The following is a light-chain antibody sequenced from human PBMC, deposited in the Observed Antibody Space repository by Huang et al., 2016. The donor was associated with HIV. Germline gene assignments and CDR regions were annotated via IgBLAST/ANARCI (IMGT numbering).Light chain of an antibody. Sequence: DIQMTQSPSTLSAFVGDRVTITCRTSHRISSWLGWYQQKPGKAPNLLISKTSNLDSGVPSRFSGNGSGTEFTLTISGLQPDDLATYYCQQQWTFGQGTKVEI. CDR1: HRISSW. J-gene: IGKJ1*01. V-gene: IGKV1-5*03. CDR2: KTS. CDR3: QQQWT.